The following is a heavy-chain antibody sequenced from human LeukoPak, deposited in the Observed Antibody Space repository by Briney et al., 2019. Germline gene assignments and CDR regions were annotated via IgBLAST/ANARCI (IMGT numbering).Heavy chain of an antibody. CDR1: RFILSTFW. Sequence: GGSLRLSCAASRFILSTFWMHWVRHAPGKGLVWVSRINPEATTTTYADSVKGRFTISRDNAKSTVFLQMESLRAEDTAVYYCTRGGYEPFDYWGQGALVTVSS. J-gene: IGHJ4*02. V-gene: IGHV3-74*01. CDR2: INPEATTT. CDR3: TRGGYEPFDY. D-gene: IGHD5-12*01.